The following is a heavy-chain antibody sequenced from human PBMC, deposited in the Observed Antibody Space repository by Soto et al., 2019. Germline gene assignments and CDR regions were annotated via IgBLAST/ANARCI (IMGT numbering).Heavy chain of an antibody. J-gene: IGHJ5*02. D-gene: IGHD2-21*02. CDR2: ISAYNGNT. CDR3: ARDKGAYCGGDCYSTWFDP. CDR1: GYTFTSYG. Sequence: QVQLVQSGAEVKKPGASVKVSCKASGYTFTSYGISWVRQAPGQGLEWMGWISAYNGNTNYAQKLQGRITMTTDTSTSTAYMELRSLRSDDTAVYYCARDKGAYCGGDCYSTWFDPWGQGTLVTVSS. V-gene: IGHV1-18*01.